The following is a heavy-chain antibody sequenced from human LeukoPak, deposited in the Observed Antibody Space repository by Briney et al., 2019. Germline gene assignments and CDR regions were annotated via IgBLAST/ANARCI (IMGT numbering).Heavy chain of an antibody. CDR2: INPDGTVT. V-gene: IGHV3-74*01. J-gene: IGHJ2*01. CDR3: VRDSPRGFFDL. CDR1: GFTFSSYW. Sequence: NPGGSLRLSCAASGFTFSSYWMHWVRHAPGKGLVWVSPINPDGTVTTYAESVKGRFTISRDNAKNTLYLQMNSLRVEDTAVYYCVRDSPRGFFDLWGRGTLVSLYS.